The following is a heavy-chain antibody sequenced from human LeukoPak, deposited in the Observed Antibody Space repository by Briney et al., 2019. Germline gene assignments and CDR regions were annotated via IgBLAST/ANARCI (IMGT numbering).Heavy chain of an antibody. CDR3: AKDNRRHYTSGPNPDSLH. CDR2: ISWDSGSI. V-gene: IGHV3-9*01. D-gene: IGHD6-19*01. J-gene: IGHJ4*02. CDR1: GFIFNNYA. Sequence: GGSLGLSCAGSGFIFNNYAMHWVRQPPGKGLEWVSGISWDSGSIDYADSVKGRFTISRDNAKNSLYLQMNSLRVEDTAFYYCAKDNRRHYTSGPNPDSLHWGQGALVTVSS.